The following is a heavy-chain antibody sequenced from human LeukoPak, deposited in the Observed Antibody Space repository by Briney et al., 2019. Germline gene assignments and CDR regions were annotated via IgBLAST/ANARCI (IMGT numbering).Heavy chain of an antibody. D-gene: IGHD3-3*01. Sequence: PGGSLRLSCAASGFTFSDSSMHWVRQAPGKGLEWVGLIRNKAISYATAYAASVQGRFTISSDDTKHTAYLHMDCLKTEDTAVYYCTRSAYYSFDYWGQGTLVTVSS. J-gene: IGHJ4*02. CDR1: GFTFSDSS. CDR2: IRNKAISYAT. V-gene: IGHV3-73*01. CDR3: TRSAYYSFDY.